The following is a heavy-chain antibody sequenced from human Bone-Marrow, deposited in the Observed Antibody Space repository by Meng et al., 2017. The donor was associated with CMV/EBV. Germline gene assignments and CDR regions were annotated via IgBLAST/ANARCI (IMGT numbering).Heavy chain of an antibody. CDR1: GGTLSSYA. J-gene: IGHJ3*02. Sequence: SVKVSCKASGGTLSSYAISWVRQAPGQGLEWMGGIIPIFGTANYAQKFQGRVTITTDESTSTAYMELSSLRSEDTAVYYCARDFSQWEPDMQDAFVIWGQGTRVTGSS. CDR2: IIPIFGTA. V-gene: IGHV1-69*05. CDR3: ARDFSQWEPDMQDAFVI. D-gene: IGHD1-26*01.